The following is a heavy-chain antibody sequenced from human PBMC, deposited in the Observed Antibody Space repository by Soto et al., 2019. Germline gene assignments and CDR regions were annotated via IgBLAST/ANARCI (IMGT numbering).Heavy chain of an antibody. CDR3: ASEPNYSSY. CDR1: GYTFTSYG. J-gene: IGHJ4*02. V-gene: IGHV1-18*01. Sequence: QVQLVQSGAEVKKPGASVKVSCKASGYTFTSYGISWVRQAPGQGLEWMGWISAYNGNTKNAQKFQGRVTMTTDTSTSTDYMERTGLRSDDTAVYYCASEPNYSSYCRQGNVVTVSS. CDR2: ISAYNGNT.